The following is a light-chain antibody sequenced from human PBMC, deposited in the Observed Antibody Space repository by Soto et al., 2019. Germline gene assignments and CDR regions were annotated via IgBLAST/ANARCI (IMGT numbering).Light chain of an antibody. V-gene: IGKV3-11*01. Sequence: VTKPPVTLSFSPRYKATDSCRASQTVSSHLAWYQQRPGQAPRLIIKAASTRATGIPPRFSGSGSGTDFTLTISSLEPEDFAVYYCQQRRSWPPTITFGQGTRLEI. CDR1: QTVSSH. CDR3: QQRRSWPPTIT. CDR2: AAS. J-gene: IGKJ5*01.